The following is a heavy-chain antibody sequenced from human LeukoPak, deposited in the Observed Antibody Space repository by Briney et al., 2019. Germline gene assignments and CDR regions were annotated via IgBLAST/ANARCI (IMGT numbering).Heavy chain of an antibody. J-gene: IGHJ4*02. Sequence: GGSLKLSCAASGFRFSGSAIHWVRQASGKGLEWVGRIRSKANSYATAYAASVKGRFTISRDDSKNTAYLQMNSLKTEDTAVYYCTRIRGGDYFDYWGQGTLVTVSS. CDR1: GFRFSGSA. V-gene: IGHV3-73*01. CDR2: IRSKANSYAT. D-gene: IGHD3-16*01. CDR3: TRIRGGDYFDY.